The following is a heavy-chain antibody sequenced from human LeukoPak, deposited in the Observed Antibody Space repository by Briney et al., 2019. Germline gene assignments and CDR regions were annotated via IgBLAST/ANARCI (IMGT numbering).Heavy chain of an antibody. CDR3: ARRPGRFDP. CDR1: GGSISSSSYY. CDR2: INHSGST. V-gene: IGHV4-39*07. Sequence: SETLSLTCTVSGGSISSSSYYWSWIRQPPGKGLEWIGEINHSGSTNYNPSLKSRVTISVDTSKNQFSLKLSSVTAADTAVYYCARRPGRFDPWGQGTLVTVSS. D-gene: IGHD1-26*01. J-gene: IGHJ5*02.